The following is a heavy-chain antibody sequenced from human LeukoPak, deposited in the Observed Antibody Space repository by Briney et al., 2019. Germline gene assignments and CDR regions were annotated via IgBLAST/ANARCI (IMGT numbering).Heavy chain of an antibody. CDR3: ARDAYSGYDAFDY. D-gene: IGHD5-12*01. V-gene: IGHV1-69*04. CDR1: GGTFSSYA. Sequence: PVKVSCKASGGTFSSYAISWVRQAPGQGLEWMGRIIPILGIANYAQKFQGRVTITADKSTSTAYMELSSLRSEDTAVYYCARDAYSGYDAFDYWGQGTLVTVSS. CDR2: IIPILGIA. J-gene: IGHJ4*02.